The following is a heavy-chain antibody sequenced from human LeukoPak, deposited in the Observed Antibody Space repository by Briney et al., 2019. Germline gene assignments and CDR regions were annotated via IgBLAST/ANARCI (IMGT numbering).Heavy chain of an antibody. J-gene: IGHJ4*02. CDR1: GFTFDDYA. CDR3: TSSIAVAGTHFDY. Sequence: SGGSLRLSCAASGFTFDDYAMHWVRQAPGKGLEWVSGISWNSGSIGYADSVKGRFTISRDNAKNSLYLQMNSLRAEDMALYYCTSSIAVAGTHFDYWGQGTLVTVSS. D-gene: IGHD6-19*01. V-gene: IGHV3-9*03. CDR2: ISWNSGSI.